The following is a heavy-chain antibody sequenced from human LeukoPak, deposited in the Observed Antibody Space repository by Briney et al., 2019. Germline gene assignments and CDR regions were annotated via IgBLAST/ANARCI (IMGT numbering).Heavy chain of an antibody. CDR1: GFAFSDYY. D-gene: IGHD2-2*01. CDR3: ASGLLTSTSGYPYFET. Sequence: GGSLRLSCAASGFAFSDYYINWIRQAPGQGLEWISYISHTSRTIYYAESVKGRFTISRDNTEKLVYLQMNSLRVDDTAQYYCASGLLTSTSGYPYFETWGLGTLVTVSS. V-gene: IGHV3-11*01. J-gene: IGHJ5*02. CDR2: ISHTSRTI.